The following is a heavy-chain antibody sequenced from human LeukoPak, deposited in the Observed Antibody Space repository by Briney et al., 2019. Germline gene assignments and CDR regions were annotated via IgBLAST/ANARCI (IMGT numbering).Heavy chain of an antibody. V-gene: IGHV3-21*01. D-gene: IGHD3-9*01. CDR1: GFTFSSHS. J-gene: IGHJ4*02. Sequence: GGSLRLSCAASGFTFSSHSMNWVRQAPGKGLEWVSSISSTRSYVFYADSVKGRFTVSRDNAKNSLYLQMNSLRAEDTAVYYCARGGYFDWLFGSSFDYWGQGTLVTVSS. CDR2: ISSTRSYV. CDR3: ARGGYFDWLFGSSFDY.